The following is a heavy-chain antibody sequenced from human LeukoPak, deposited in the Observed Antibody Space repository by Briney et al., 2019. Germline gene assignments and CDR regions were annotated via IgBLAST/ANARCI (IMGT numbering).Heavy chain of an antibody. CDR2: MTGHVEST. J-gene: IGHJ4*02. CDR3: ATQNFDY. V-gene: IGHV3-23*01. CDR1: GFILSNYA. Sequence: PGGSLRLSCAASGFILSNYAMSWVRQAPGKGLEWVSTMTGHVESTYYADSVKGRFTFSRDNSKNTLYLQMNSLRVEDTATYYCATQNFDYWGQGTLVTVSS.